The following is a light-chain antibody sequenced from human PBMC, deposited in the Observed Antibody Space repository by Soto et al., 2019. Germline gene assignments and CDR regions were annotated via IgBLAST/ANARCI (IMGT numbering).Light chain of an antibody. Sequence: DIQMTQYPSSLSASVGERVTITCRASQSVSTYLNWYQQKPGQAPKLLIYAASTLQSGVPSRFSGSGSGTEFTLTISSLQPDDFATYYCQQYNSYSPLTFGGGTKV. CDR3: QQYNSYSPLT. CDR2: AAS. CDR1: QSVSTY. J-gene: IGKJ4*01. V-gene: IGKV1-5*01.